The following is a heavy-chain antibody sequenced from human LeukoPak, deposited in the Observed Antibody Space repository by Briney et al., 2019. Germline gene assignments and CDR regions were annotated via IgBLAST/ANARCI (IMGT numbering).Heavy chain of an antibody. J-gene: IGHJ6*02. CDR3: ARSFRRYGMDV. Sequence: GGSLRLSCAASGFISSSFEMSWVRQAPGKGLQWVSYIDSSGNTRYYADSVKGRFTISRDNAQNSLYLQMNSLRVEDTAVYYCARSFRRYGMDVWGQGTTVTVSS. CDR2: IDSSGNTR. V-gene: IGHV3-48*03. CDR1: GFISSSFE. D-gene: IGHD3-10*01.